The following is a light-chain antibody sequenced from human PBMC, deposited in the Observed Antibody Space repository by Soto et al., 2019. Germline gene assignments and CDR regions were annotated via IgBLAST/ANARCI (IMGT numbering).Light chain of an antibody. CDR1: QGIGKD. Sequence: AKEITQSPSSLSASVGDTVTITCLASQGIGKDLAWWQQRPGKAPKLVIYGASGLQNGVPSRFSGSGSGTDFTLTISGLQPEDFATYFCLQDFNYPWTFGQGTKVDIK. J-gene: IGKJ1*01. CDR3: LQDFNYPWT. CDR2: GAS. V-gene: IGKV1-6*01.